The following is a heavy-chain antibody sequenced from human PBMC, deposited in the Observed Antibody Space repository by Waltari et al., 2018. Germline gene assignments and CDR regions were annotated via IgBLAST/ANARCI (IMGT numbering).Heavy chain of an antibody. CDR2: ISDSGVIT. Sequence: EVHLLESGGGLAQPGGSLRLSCAASGFNFIGYARGWGRQAPGKGLEWVSGISDSGVITKYADSVKGRFTVSRDNSKNTVFLQLNSLRAEDTAIYYCARHLYSIDYLELGNWGQGTLVTVSS. CDR3: ARHLYSIDYLELGN. V-gene: IGHV3-23*01. CDR1: GFNFIGYA. J-gene: IGHJ4*02. D-gene: IGHD3-22*01.